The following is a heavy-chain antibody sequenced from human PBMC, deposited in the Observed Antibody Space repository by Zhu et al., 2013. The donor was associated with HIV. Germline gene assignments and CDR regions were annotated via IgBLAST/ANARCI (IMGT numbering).Heavy chain of an antibody. CDR2: IFYSGTT. Sequence: QVQLQESGPGLVKPSETLSLTCTVSGGSLTSNSYYWGWIRQPPGKGLEWIGSIFYSGTTYYNPSLKSRVTISVDPSNNQFSLKLSFVTAADTAVYYCARDLTQTGTDNWFDPWGQGTLVTVSS. D-gene: IGHD1-1*01. J-gene: IGHJ5*02. CDR1: GGSLTSNSYY. CDR3: ARDLTQTGTDNWFDP. V-gene: IGHV4-39*07.